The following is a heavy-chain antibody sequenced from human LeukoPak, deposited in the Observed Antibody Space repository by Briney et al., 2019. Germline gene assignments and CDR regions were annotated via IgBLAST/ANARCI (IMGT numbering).Heavy chain of an antibody. J-gene: IGHJ4*02. CDR2: IIPILGIA. CDR3: ARAALWWLLDY. V-gene: IGHV1-69*04. CDR1: GGTFSSYA. D-gene: IGHD5-12*01. Sequence: EASVKVSCKASGGTFSSYAISWVRQAPGQGLEWMGRIIPILGIANYAQKFQGRVTITADKSTSTAYMELSSLRSEDTAVYYCARAALWWLLDYWGQGTLVTVSS.